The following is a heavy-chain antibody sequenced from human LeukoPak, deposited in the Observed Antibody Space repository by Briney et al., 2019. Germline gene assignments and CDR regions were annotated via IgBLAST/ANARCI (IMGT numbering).Heavy chain of an antibody. Sequence: PGRSLRLSCAASGFTVSSNYMSWVRQAPGKGLEWVSVIYSGGSTYYADSVKGRFTISRDNSKNTLYLQMNSLRAEDTAVYYCARVGIRSPFDPWGQGTLVTVSS. CDR3: ARVGIRSPFDP. CDR2: IYSGGST. D-gene: IGHD1-1*01. J-gene: IGHJ5*02. CDR1: GFTVSSNY. V-gene: IGHV3-66*01.